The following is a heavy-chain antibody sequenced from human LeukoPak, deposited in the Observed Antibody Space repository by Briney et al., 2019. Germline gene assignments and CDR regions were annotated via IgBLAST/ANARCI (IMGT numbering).Heavy chain of an antibody. D-gene: IGHD6-19*01. V-gene: IGHV3-30-3*01. CDR3: AKDVSSDWPSAGFDY. J-gene: IGHJ4*02. CDR2: ISYDGSNK. CDR1: GFTFSSYA. Sequence: GRSLRLSCAASGFTFSSYAMHWVRQAPGKGLEWVAVISYDGSNKYYADSVKGRFTISRDNSKNTLYLQMNSLRAEDTAVYYCAKDVSSDWPSAGFDYWGQGTLVTVSS.